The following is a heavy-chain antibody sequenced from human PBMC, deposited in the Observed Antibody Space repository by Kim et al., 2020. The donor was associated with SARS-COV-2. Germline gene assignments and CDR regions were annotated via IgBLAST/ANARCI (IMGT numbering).Heavy chain of an antibody. CDR3: AGVEYSSFAAAGTIFDY. D-gene: IGHD6-13*01. Sequence: ASVKVSCKASGYTFTGYYMHWVRQAPGQGLEWMGRINPNSGGTNYAQKFQGRVTMTRDTSISTAYMELSRLRSDDTAVYYCAGVEYSSFAAAGTIFDYWGQGTLVAVSS. CDR1: GYTFTGYY. J-gene: IGHJ4*01. CDR2: INPNSGGT. V-gene: IGHV1-2*06.